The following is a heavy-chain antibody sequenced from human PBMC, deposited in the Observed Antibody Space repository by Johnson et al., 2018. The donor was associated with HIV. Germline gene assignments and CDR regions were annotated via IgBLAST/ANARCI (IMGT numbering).Heavy chain of an antibody. V-gene: IGHV3-33*05. J-gene: IGHJ3*02. CDR2: ISYDGSNK. CDR1: GFTFSSYG. Sequence: QVQLVESGGGVVQPGGSLRLSCAASGFTFSSYGMHWVRQAPGKGLEWVALISYDGSNKYYADSVKGRFTISRDNAKNTQYLQMNSLRAEDTAVYYCARGGKSYYGAFDIWGQGTMVTVSS. CDR3: ARGGKSYYGAFDI. D-gene: IGHD3-10*01.